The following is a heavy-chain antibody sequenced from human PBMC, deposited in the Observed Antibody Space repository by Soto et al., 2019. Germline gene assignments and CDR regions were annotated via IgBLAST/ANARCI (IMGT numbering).Heavy chain of an antibody. D-gene: IGHD1-1*01. J-gene: IGHJ3*02. CDR2: INAGNGNT. V-gene: IGHV1-3*01. Sequence: GASAKVSCKASGYTFTSYAMHWVRPAPGQRLEWMGWINAGNGNTKYSQKFQGRVTITRDTSASTAYMELSSLRSEDTAVYYCARRVGRPRDAFDIWGQGTMVTVSS. CDR1: GYTFTSYA. CDR3: ARRVGRPRDAFDI.